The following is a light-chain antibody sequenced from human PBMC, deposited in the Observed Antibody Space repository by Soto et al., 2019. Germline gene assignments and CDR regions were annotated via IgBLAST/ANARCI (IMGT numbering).Light chain of an antibody. CDR1: QGISGL. J-gene: IGKJ4*01. Sequence: DIQMTQSPPSVSASVGDRVTITCRASQGISGLIAWYQQKPGKAPKLLIQGASSLQSRVPSRCSGSDSGTAFTLPITGLQPDDFVPYYCQQADSCPLSFGGGTKVEIK. CDR2: GAS. V-gene: IGKV1-12*01. CDR3: QQADSCPLS.